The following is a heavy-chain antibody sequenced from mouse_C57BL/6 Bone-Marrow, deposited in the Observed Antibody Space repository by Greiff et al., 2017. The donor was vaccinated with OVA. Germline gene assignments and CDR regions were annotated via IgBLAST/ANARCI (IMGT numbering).Heavy chain of an antibody. D-gene: IGHD2-5*01. V-gene: IGHV1-55*01. Sequence: QVQLQQPGAELVKPGASVKMSCKASGYTFTSYWITWVKQRPGQGLEWIGDIYPGSGSTNYNEKFKSKATLTVDTSSSTAYMQLSSLTSEDSAVYYGARRAYYSNTGYFDYWGQGTTLTVSS. CDR3: ARRAYYSNTGYFDY. CDR2: IYPGSGST. J-gene: IGHJ2*01. CDR1: GYTFTSYW.